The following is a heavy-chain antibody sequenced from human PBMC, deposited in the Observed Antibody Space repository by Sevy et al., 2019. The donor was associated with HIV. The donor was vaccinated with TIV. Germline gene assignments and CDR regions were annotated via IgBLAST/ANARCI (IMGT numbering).Heavy chain of an antibody. CDR1: GFTFSSYW. V-gene: IGHV3-7*01. CDR2: IKQDGSEK. Sequence: GGSLRLSCAASGFTFSSYWMSWVRQAPGKGLEWVANIKQDGSEKYYVDSVKGRFTISRDNAKNSLYLQMNSLRAEDTDVYYCARDYQDPYCGGDCYPYYFDYWGQGTLVTVSS. J-gene: IGHJ4*02. CDR3: ARDYQDPYCGGDCYPYYFDY. D-gene: IGHD2-21*02.